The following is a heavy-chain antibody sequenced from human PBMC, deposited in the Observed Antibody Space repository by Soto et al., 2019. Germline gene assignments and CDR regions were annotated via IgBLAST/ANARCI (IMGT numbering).Heavy chain of an antibody. Sequence: LRLACAASGFTLSTYWMHWVSQVPGKGLVWVSRISSGGTYTNYADSVKGRFTISRDSARNTLFLQMNYLTGEDTAVYYCARTFVDGMAGFGPWGQGTLVTVSS. J-gene: IGHJ5*02. CDR1: GFTLSTYW. CDR2: ISSGGTYT. D-gene: IGHD2-15*01. V-gene: IGHV3-74*01. CDR3: ARTFVDGMAGFGP.